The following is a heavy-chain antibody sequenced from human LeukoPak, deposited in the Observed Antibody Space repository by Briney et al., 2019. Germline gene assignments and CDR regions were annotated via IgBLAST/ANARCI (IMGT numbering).Heavy chain of an antibody. CDR3: ATERYDYIWGSYEN. V-gene: IGHV4-34*01. CDR2: INHSGST. D-gene: IGHD3-16*01. Sequence: WIGEINHSGSTNYNPSLKSRVTISVDTSKNQFSLKLSSVTAADTAVYYCATERYDYIWGSYENWGQGTLVTVS. J-gene: IGHJ4*02.